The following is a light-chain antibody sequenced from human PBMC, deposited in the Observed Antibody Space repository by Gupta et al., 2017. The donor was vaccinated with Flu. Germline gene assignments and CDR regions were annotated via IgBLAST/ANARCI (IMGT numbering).Light chain of an antibody. Sequence: QSALTQPASVSGSPGQSITISCTGSNSDVGAYNYVSWYQQHPGKAHKLIIFEVNNRPSGVSTRFSGSKSGNTASLTISGLQAEDDDHYYCSSYTGSSTLFGGGTQLTVL. CDR3: SSYTGSSTL. CDR2: EVN. CDR1: NSDVGAYNY. J-gene: IGLJ2*01. V-gene: IGLV2-14*03.